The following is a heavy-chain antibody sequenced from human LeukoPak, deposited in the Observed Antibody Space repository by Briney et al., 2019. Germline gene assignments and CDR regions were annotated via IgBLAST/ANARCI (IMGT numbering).Heavy chain of an antibody. V-gene: IGHV4-59*01. Sequence: PSETLSLTCTVSGGSISRYYWSWIRQPPGKGLEWIGYIYYSGTTKYNPSLKSRVTISVDTSKNQFSLKLSSVTAADTAVYYCARGPGSAWYYYYGMDVWAKGPRSPSP. D-gene: IGHD6-19*01. CDR3: ARGPGSAWYYYYGMDV. CDR2: IYYSGTT. CDR1: GGSISRYY. J-gene: IGHJ6*02.